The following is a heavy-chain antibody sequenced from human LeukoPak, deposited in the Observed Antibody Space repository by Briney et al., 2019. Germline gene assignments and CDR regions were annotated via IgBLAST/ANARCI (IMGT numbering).Heavy chain of an antibody. V-gene: IGHV4-34*01. CDR1: GGSFSGYY. D-gene: IGHD1-14*01. CDR3: ARSRIRITGLGLSTDYFDY. J-gene: IGHJ4*02. CDR2: INHSGST. Sequence: SETLSLTCAVYGGSFSGYYWSWIRQPPGKGLEWIGEINHSGSTNYNPSLKSRVTISVDTSKNQFSLKLRSVTAADTAVYYCARSRIRITGLGLSTDYFDYWGQGTLVTVSS.